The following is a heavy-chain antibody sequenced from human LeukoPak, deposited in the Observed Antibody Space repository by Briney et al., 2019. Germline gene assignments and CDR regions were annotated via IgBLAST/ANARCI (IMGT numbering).Heavy chain of an antibody. D-gene: IGHD3-3*01. CDR2: IIPIFGTA. J-gene: IGHJ5*02. Sequence: ASVKVSCKASGGTFSSYAISWVRQAPGQGPEWMGGIIPIFGTANYAQKFQGRVTITADESTSTAYMELSSLRSEDTAVYYCARDALRFLEWSKNWFDPWGQGTLVTVSS. CDR3: ARDALRFLEWSKNWFDP. V-gene: IGHV1-69*13. CDR1: GGTFSSYA.